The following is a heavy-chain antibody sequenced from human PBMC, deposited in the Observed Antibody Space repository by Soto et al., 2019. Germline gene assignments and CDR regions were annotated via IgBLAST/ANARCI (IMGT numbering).Heavy chain of an antibody. J-gene: IGHJ3*02. V-gene: IGHV3-15*07. Sequence: GGSLRLSCVASRFNFSAAWLNWIRQAPGKGLEWVGRIKPKSEGETADYTAPVRGRFTISRDDSQNTLHLQMDSLKAEDTAVYYCARICSGGSCYAAFDIWGQGTMVTVSS. CDR3: ARICSGGSCYAAFDI. CDR1: RFNFSAAW. CDR2: IKPKSEGETA. D-gene: IGHD2-15*01.